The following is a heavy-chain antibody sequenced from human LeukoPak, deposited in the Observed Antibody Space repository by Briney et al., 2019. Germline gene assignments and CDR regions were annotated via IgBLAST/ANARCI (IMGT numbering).Heavy chain of an antibody. CDR3: ARMASGGIQLWSYYFDY. CDR2: IYYSGST. Sequence: SETLSLTCTVSGGSISSYYWSWIRQPPGKGLEWIGYIYYSGSTNYNPSLKSRVTISVDTSKNQFSLKLSSVTAAGTAVYYCARMASGGIQLWSYYFDYWGQGTLVTVSS. J-gene: IGHJ4*02. CDR1: GGSISSYY. V-gene: IGHV4-59*01. D-gene: IGHD5-18*01.